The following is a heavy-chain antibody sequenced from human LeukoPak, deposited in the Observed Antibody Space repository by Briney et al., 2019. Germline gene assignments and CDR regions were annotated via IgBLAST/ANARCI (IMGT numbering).Heavy chain of an antibody. CDR2: ISSSGSTI. V-gene: IGHV3-11*01. D-gene: IGHD6-13*01. CDR3: AKTPGYSSSWYGSFDY. Sequence: GGSLRLPCAASGFTFSDYYMSWIRQAPGKGLEWVSYISSSGSTIYYADSVKGRFTISRDNAKNSLYLQMNSLRAEDTAVYYCAKTPGYSSSWYGSFDYWGQGTLVTVSS. J-gene: IGHJ4*02. CDR1: GFTFSDYY.